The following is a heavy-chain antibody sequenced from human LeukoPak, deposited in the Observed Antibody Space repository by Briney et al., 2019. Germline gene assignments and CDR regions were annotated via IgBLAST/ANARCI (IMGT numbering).Heavy chain of an antibody. D-gene: IGHD4-17*01. V-gene: IGHV3-23*01. CDR1: GFTFSSYA. J-gene: IGHJ1*01. CDR3: AKVLRPDTVTTYEYFQH. Sequence: GGSLRLSCAASGFTFSSYAMSWVRQAPGKGLEWVSAISGSGGSTYYADSVKGRFTISRDNSKNTLYLQMNGLRAEDTAVYYCAKVLRPDTVTTYEYFQHWGQGTLVTVSS. CDR2: ISGSGGST.